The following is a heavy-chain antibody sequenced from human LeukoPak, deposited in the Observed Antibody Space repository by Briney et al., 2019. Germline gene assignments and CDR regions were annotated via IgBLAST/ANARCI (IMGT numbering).Heavy chain of an antibody. V-gene: IGHV3-7*02. CDR1: RFTFSSFW. D-gene: IGHD2-2*01. CDR2: IKQDESEK. Sequence: GGSLRLSCVASRFTFSSFWMSWVRQAPGKGLEWVANIKQDESEKYYVDSVKGRFTISRDNAKNSLYLQMNSLRADDTATYYCARGFNYAFDYWGQGTLVTVSS. CDR3: ARGFNYAFDY. J-gene: IGHJ4*02.